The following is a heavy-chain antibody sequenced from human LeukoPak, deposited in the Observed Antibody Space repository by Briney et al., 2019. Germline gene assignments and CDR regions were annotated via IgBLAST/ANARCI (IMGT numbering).Heavy chain of an antibody. D-gene: IGHD3-22*01. V-gene: IGHV1-69*13. Sequence: HGASVKVSCKASGGTFSSYAISWVGQAPGQGLEWMGGIIPIFGTANYAQKFQGRVTITADESTSTAYMELSSLRSEDTAVYYCARGYYDSSGYYFSFDYWGQGTLVTVSS. CDR2: IIPIFGTA. CDR1: GGTFSSYA. J-gene: IGHJ4*02. CDR3: ARGYYDSSGYYFSFDY.